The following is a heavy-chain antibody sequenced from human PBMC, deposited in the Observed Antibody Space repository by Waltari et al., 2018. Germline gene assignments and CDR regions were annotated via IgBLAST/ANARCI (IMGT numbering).Heavy chain of an antibody. CDR2: MNPNSGNT. D-gene: IGHD6-6*01. J-gene: IGHJ4*02. CDR3: ARGLVSSSSYTVDY. CDR1: GYTFTSYD. V-gene: IGHV1-8*01. Sequence: QVQLVQSGAEVKKPGASVQVSCKASGYTFTSYDINWVRPATGPGLEWMGWMNPNSGNTGYAQKFQGRVTMTRNTSISTAYMELSSLRSEDTAVYYCARGLVSSSSYTVDYWGQGTLVTVSS.